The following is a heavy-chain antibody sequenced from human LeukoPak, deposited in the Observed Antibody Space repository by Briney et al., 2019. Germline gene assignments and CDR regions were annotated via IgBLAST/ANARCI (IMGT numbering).Heavy chain of an antibody. Sequence: SVKVSCKASGGTFSSYAISWVRQAPGQGLEWMGGIIPIFGTANYAQKFQGRVTITTDESTSTAYMELSSLRSEDTAVYYCARVFRRRYSWNYCYFDYWGQGTLVTVSS. D-gene: IGHD1-7*01. V-gene: IGHV1-69*05. J-gene: IGHJ4*02. CDR2: IIPIFGTA. CDR1: GGTFSSYA. CDR3: ARVFRRRYSWNYCYFDY.